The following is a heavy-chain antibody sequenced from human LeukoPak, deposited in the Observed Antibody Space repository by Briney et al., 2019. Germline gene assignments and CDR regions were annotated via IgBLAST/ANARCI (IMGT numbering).Heavy chain of an antibody. V-gene: IGHV3-48*03. CDR3: ARSYYYDSSGYSNWFDP. Sequence: PGGSLRLSCAASGFTISSYEMNWVRKAPGQGLEWVSYISSSGSTIYYADSVKGRFTISRDNAKNSLYLQMNSLRAEDTAVYYCARSYYYDSSGYSNWFDPWGQGTLVTVSS. CDR2: ISSSGSTI. J-gene: IGHJ5*02. CDR1: GFTISSYE. D-gene: IGHD3-22*01.